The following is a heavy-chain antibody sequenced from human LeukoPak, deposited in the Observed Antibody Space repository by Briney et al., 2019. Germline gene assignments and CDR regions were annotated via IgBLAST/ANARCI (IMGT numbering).Heavy chain of an antibody. CDR2: VSTYNGNT. CDR1: GYTFTSYG. V-gene: IGHV1-18*01. CDR3: ARQSTGSYYSPFDY. Sequence: GASVKVSCKASGYTFTSYGISWVRQAPGQGLEWMGWVSTYNGNTKYAQNLQGRVTTTTDTSTSTAYMELRSLRSDDTAMYYCARQSTGSYYSPFDYWGQGTLVTVSS. J-gene: IGHJ4*02. D-gene: IGHD1-26*01.